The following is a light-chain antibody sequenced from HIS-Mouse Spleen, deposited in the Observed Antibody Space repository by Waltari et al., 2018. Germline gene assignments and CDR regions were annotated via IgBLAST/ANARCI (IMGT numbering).Light chain of an antibody. CDR1: SNDVGGYNY. CDR2: EVS. CDR3: SSYTSSSTYV. Sequence: QSALTQPASVSGSPGQSITISCTGTSNDVGGYNYVSWYQQHPGKAPKLMIYEVSNRPSGVSNRFSGSKSGNPSSLTISGLQAEDEADYYCSSYTSSSTYVFGTGTKVTVL. V-gene: IGLV2-14*01. J-gene: IGLJ1*01.